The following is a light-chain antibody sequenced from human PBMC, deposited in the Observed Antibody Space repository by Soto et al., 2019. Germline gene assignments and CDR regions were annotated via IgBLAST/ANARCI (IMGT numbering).Light chain of an antibody. Sequence: QSVLTQPPSASGTPGQRVPISCSGSSSNIGSNTVNWYQQLPGTAPKLLIYSNNQRPSGVPDRFSGSKSGTSASLAISVLQSEDEAYYYCAAWDDSLNGPVFGGGTKVTVL. CDR3: AAWDDSLNGPV. V-gene: IGLV1-44*01. CDR1: SSNIGSNT. CDR2: SNN. J-gene: IGLJ3*02.